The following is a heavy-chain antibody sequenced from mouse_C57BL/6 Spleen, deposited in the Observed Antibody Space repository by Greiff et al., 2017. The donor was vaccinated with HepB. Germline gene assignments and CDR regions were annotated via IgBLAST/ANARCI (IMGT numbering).Heavy chain of an antibody. D-gene: IGHD1-1*01. CDR1: GYTFTDYY. Sequence: EVQLQQSGPELVKPGASVKISCKASGYTFTDYYMNWVKQSHGKSLEWIGDINPNNGGTSYNQKFKGKATLTVDKSSSTAYMERRSLTSEDSAVYYCARESITTVVAKGAMDYWGQGTSVTVSS. J-gene: IGHJ4*01. V-gene: IGHV1-26*01. CDR3: ARESITTVVAKGAMDY. CDR2: INPNNGGT.